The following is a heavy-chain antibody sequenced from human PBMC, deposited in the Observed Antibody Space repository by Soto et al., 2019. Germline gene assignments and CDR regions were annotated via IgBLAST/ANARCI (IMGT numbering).Heavy chain of an antibody. V-gene: IGHV1-69*06. CDR3: ARDPTTDYGDNNFDY. CDR1: GDAFQSYA. J-gene: IGHJ4*02. D-gene: IGHD4-17*01. Sequence: QVLLLQSGSEVKKPGSSVKVSCKASGDAFQSYAIHWVRKAPGQGLEYMGRIIPSYDRTKYAQKFQGRLTVTADMYTSTVYMELSSLSSEETAVYYCARDPTTDYGDNNFDYWGQGTKVIVSS. CDR2: IIPSYDRT.